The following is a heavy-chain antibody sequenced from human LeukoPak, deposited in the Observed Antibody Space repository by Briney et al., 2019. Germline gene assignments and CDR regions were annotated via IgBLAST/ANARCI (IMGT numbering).Heavy chain of an antibody. V-gene: IGHV1-69*13. D-gene: IGHD2-15*01. Sequence: ASVKVSCKASGGTFSSYAISWVRQAPGQGLEWMGGIIPIFGTANYAQKFQGRVTITADESTSTAYMELSSLRSEDTAVYYCARSGYCSGGSCRSAFDIWGRGTMVTVSS. CDR2: IIPIFGTA. J-gene: IGHJ3*02. CDR3: ARSGYCSGGSCRSAFDI. CDR1: GGTFSSYA.